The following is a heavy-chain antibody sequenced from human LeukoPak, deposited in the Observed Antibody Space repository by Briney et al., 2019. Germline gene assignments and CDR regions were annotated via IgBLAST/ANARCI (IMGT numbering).Heavy chain of an antibody. CDR3: ARGEYDFWSGYRNGFDY. Sequence: ASVKVSCKASGYTFTSYDINWVRQATGQGLEWMGWMNPNSGNTGYAQKFQGRVTMTRNTSISTAYMELSSLRSEDTAVYYCARGEYDFWSGYRNGFDYRGQGTLVTVSS. CDR2: MNPNSGNT. V-gene: IGHV1-8*01. CDR1: GYTFTSYD. D-gene: IGHD3-3*01. J-gene: IGHJ4*02.